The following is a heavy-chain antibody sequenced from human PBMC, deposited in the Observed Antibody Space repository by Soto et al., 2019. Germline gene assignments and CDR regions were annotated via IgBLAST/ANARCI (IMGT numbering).Heavy chain of an antibody. D-gene: IGHD3-9*01. V-gene: IGHV3-9*01. CDR2: ISWNSGSI. CDR3: AKGNYFDWLLEGNY. CDR1: GFTFDDYA. Sequence: GGSLRLSCAASGFTFDDYAMHWVRQAPGKGLEWVSGISWNSGSIGYADSVKGRFTISRDNAKNSLYLQMNSLRAEDTALYYCAKGNYFDWLLEGNYWGQGTLVTVSS. J-gene: IGHJ4*02.